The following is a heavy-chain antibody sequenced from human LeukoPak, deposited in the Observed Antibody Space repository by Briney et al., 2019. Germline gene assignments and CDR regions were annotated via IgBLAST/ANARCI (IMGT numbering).Heavy chain of an antibody. Sequence: SETLSLTCTVSGGSISSYYWSWTRQPPGKGLEWIGYIYYSGSTNYNPSLKSRVTISVDTSKNQFSLKLSSVTAADTAVYYCARVRTIFGVVINYGMDVWGQGTTVTVSS. D-gene: IGHD3-3*01. V-gene: IGHV4-59*01. CDR2: IYYSGST. CDR1: GGSISSYY. CDR3: ARVRTIFGVVINYGMDV. J-gene: IGHJ6*02.